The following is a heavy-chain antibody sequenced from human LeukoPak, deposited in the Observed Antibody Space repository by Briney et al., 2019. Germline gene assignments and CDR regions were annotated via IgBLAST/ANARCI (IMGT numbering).Heavy chain of an antibody. CDR3: TRDLPYSSSWESIDY. CDR1: GGTFSSYA. V-gene: IGHV1-18*01. J-gene: IGHJ4*02. Sequence: GASVKVSCKASGGTFSSYAISWVRQAPGQGLEWMGWISAYNGNTKYAQNLQGRVTMTTDTSTSTAYMELRSLRSDDTAVYYCTRDLPYSSSWESIDYWGQGTLVTVSS. D-gene: IGHD6-13*01. CDR2: ISAYNGNT.